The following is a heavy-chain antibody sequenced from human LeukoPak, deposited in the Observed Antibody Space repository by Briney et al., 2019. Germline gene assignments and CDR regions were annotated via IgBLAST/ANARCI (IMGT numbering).Heavy chain of an antibody. Sequence: PGGSLRLSCAASGFTFSSYWMSWVRQAPGTGLEGVANIKQDGSEKYYVDSVKGRFTISRDNAKNSLYLQMNSLRAEDTAIYYCARVRFLEWLLPRNYYMDVWGKGATVTVSS. CDR3: ARVRFLEWLLPRNYYMDV. V-gene: IGHV3-7*01. J-gene: IGHJ6*03. D-gene: IGHD3-3*01. CDR2: IKQDGSEK. CDR1: GFTFSSYW.